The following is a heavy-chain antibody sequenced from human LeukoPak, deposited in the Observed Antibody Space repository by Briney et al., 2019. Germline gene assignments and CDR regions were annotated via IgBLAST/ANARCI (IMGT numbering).Heavy chain of an antibody. Sequence: PGGSLRLSCAASGFTFSSYAMSWVRQAPGKGLEWVSAISGSGGSTYYADSVKGRFTITRDNSKNTLYLQMNSLRAEDTAVYYCSRGTDLYTTGWPNWGQGTLVTVSS. J-gene: IGHJ4*02. D-gene: IGHD6-25*01. CDR1: GFTFSSYA. CDR2: ISGSGGST. V-gene: IGHV3-23*01. CDR3: SRGTDLYTTGWPN.